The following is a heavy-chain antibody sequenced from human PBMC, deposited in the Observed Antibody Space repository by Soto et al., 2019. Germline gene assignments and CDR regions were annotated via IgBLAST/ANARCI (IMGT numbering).Heavy chain of an antibody. CDR1: GFTVSTNY. CDR2: IYSGGTT. V-gene: IGHV3-66*01. Sequence: EVQLVESGGGLVQPGGSLRLSCAASGFTVSTNYMTWVRQAPGKGLEWVSIIYSGGTTYYADSVKGRFTVSRDNSXXXXXXXXXXXXXXXXXXXXXXXXXYGDGDCFDPWGQGTLVTVS. CDR3: XXXXYGDGDCFDP. J-gene: IGHJ5*02. D-gene: IGHD4-17*01.